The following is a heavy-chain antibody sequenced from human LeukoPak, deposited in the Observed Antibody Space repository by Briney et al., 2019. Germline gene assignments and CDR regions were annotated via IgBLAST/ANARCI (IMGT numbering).Heavy chain of an antibody. Sequence: SETLSLTCTVSGGSISSYYWSWIRQPPGKGLEWIGYIYYSGSTNYNPSLKSRVTISVDTSKNQFSLKLSSVTAADTAVYYCARDRTIFGVAPSFAYWGQGTLVTVSS. CDR3: ARDRTIFGVAPSFAY. J-gene: IGHJ4*02. CDR1: GGSISSYY. V-gene: IGHV4-59*01. D-gene: IGHD3-3*01. CDR2: IYYSGST.